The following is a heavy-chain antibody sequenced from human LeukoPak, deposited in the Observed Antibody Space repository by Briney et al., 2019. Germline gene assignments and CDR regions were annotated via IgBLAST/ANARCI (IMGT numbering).Heavy chain of an antibody. V-gene: IGHV1-69*04. CDR2: IIPILGIA. J-gene: IGHJ4*02. D-gene: IGHD6-13*01. CDR1: GGTFSSYA. Sequence: RASVKVSCKASGGTFSSYAISWVRQAPGQGLEWMGRIIPILGIANYAQKFQGRVTITADKSTSTAYMELSSLRSEDTAVYYCAGARRVSCSKGDSSSWYRYNFDYWGQGTLVTVSS. CDR3: AGARRVSCSKGDSSSWYRYNFDY.